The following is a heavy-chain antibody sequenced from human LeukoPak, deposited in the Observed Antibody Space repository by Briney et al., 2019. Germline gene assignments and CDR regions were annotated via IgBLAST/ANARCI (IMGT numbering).Heavy chain of an antibody. V-gene: IGHV4-4*02. CDR2: IYHSGST. Sequence: SGTLSLTCAVSGGSISSSNWWSWVRQPPGKGLEWIGEIYHSGSTNYNPSLKSRVTISVDKSKNQFSLKLSSVTAADTAVYYCARGVRGYDSSAYYDYWGQGTLVTVSS. J-gene: IGHJ4*02. D-gene: IGHD3-22*01. CDR3: ARGVRGYDSSAYYDY. CDR1: GGSISSSNW.